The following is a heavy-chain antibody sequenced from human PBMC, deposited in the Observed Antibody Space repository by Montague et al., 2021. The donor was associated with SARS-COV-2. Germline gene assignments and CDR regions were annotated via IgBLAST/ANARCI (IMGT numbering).Heavy chain of an antibody. CDR3: ARGDFGVVIIPYYYYYMDV. J-gene: IGHJ6*03. V-gene: IGHV4-39*01. CDR2: IHYSGST. D-gene: IGHD3-3*01. Sequence: SETLSLTYTVSGASISSSNYYWGWIRQPPGKGLEWIATIHYSGSTYYKPSLKSRLTISVDTSKNQFSLRLSSVTAADTAAYYCARGDFGVVIIPYYYYYMDVWGKGTTVTVSS. CDR1: GASISSSNYY.